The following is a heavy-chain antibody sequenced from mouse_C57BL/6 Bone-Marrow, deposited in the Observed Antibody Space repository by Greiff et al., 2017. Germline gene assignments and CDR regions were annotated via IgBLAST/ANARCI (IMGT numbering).Heavy chain of an antibody. D-gene: IGHD1-1*01. J-gene: IGHJ1*03. V-gene: IGHV1-85*01. CDR2: IYPRDGST. CDR1: GYTFTSYD. CDR3: ARNYGSSYWYFDV. Sequence: QVHVKQSGPELVKPGASVKLSCKASGYTFTSYDINWVKQRLGQGLEWIGWIYPRDGSTKYNEKFKGKATLTVDTSSSTAYMELHSLTSGDSAVYFCARNYGSSYWYFDVWGTETTVTVSS.